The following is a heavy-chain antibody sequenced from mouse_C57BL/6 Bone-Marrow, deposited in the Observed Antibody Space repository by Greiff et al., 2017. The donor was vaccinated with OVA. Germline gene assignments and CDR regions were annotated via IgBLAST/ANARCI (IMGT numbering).Heavy chain of an antibody. V-gene: IGHV1-15*01. Sequence: QVQLQQSGAELVRPGASVTLSCKASGYTFTDYEMHWVKQTPVHGLEWIGAIDPETGGTAYNQKFKGKAILTAEKSSSTAYMELRSLTSEDSAVYYCTRPYYGSFYYAMDYWGQGTSVTVSS. CDR1: GYTFTDYE. D-gene: IGHD1-1*01. CDR2: IDPETGGT. J-gene: IGHJ4*01. CDR3: TRPYYGSFYYAMDY.